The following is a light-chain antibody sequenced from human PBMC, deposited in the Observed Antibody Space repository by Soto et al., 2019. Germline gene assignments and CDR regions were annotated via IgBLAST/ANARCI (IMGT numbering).Light chain of an antibody. CDR2: EVS. CDR1: SSDVGGYKF. CDR3: SSHTSSSTLV. V-gene: IGLV2-14*01. J-gene: IGLJ2*01. Sequence: QSALTQPASVSGSPGQSITISCTGSSSDVGGYKFVSWYQQFPGKAPKLIIYEVSYRPSGVSDRFSGSKSGNTASLTISGLQSDDEGDYYCSSHTSSSTLVFGGGTKVTVL.